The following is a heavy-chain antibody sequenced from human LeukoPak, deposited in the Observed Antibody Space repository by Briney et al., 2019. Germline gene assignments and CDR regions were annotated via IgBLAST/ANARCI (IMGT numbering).Heavy chain of an antibody. CDR1: GGSISSGGYY. CDR2: IYYSGST. D-gene: IGHD3-10*01. J-gene: IGHJ4*02. V-gene: IGHV4-31*03. CDR3: ARGRGVRGSLDY. Sequence: PSETLSLTCTVSGGSISSGGYYWSWIRQHPGKGLEWIGYIYYSGSTYYNPSLKSRVTISVDTSKNQFSLKLSSVTAADTAVYYCARGRGVRGSLDYWGQGTLVTVSS.